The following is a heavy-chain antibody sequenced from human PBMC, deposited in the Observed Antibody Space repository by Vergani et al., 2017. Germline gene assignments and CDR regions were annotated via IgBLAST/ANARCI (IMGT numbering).Heavy chain of an antibody. CDR1: GGSMSGYY. D-gene: IGHD3-10*01. Sequence: QVRLQESGPGLVKPSETPSLTCSVSGGSMSGYYWSWIRQPPGKELEWIGYMYHSGSTNYNPSLETRVTISGDTSKNQFSLKLNSVTAADTAGYYCGRVADFYGLGSRLLDLWGQGILVTVSS. CDR2: MYHSGST. CDR3: GRVADFYGLGSRLLDL. J-gene: IGHJ5*02. V-gene: IGHV4-59*01.